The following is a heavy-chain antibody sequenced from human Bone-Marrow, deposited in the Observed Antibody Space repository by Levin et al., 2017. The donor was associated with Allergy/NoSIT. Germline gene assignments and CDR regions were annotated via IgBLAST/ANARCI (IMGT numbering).Heavy chain of an antibody. CDR2: IWYDGSNK. CDR1: GFTFSSYG. CDR3: AGEWMYLDTAMVTAYYDGMDG. Sequence: PGGSLRLSCAASGFTFSSYGMHWVRQAPGKGLEWVAVIWYDGSNKYYADSVKGRFTISRDNSKNTLYLQMNSLRAEDTAVYYCAGEWMYLDTAMVTAYYDGMDGWGQGTTVTVSS. J-gene: IGHJ6*02. V-gene: IGHV3-33*01. D-gene: IGHD5-18*01.